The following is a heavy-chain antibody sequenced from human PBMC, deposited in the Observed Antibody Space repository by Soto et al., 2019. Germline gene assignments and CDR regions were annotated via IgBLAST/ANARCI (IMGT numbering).Heavy chain of an antibody. CDR1: GFTFSSYA. Sequence: EVQLLESGGGLVQPGGSLRLSCAASGFTFSSYAMSWFRQAPGKGLEWVSAISGSGGSTYYADSVQGRFTISRDNSKNTLYLQMNSLRDEDTAVYYCANILGYCTNGVCYTGLDYWGQGTLVTVSS. J-gene: IGHJ4*02. D-gene: IGHD2-8*01. CDR2: ISGSGGST. V-gene: IGHV3-23*01. CDR3: ANILGYCTNGVCYTGLDY.